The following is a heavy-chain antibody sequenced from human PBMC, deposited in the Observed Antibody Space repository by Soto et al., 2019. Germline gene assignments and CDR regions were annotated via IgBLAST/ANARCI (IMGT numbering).Heavy chain of an antibody. V-gene: IGHV4-59*01. CDR2: IYYSGST. Sequence: SETLSLTCTVSNGSIGFFYWSWIRQPPGKTLEWIGYIYYSGSTNYNPSLKSRVTISVDTSKNQFSLKLRSVTAADTAVYYCARVVVPAAPYFDYWGQGTVVTAPQ. J-gene: IGHJ4*02. CDR1: NGSIGFFY. D-gene: IGHD2-2*01. CDR3: ARVVVPAAPYFDY.